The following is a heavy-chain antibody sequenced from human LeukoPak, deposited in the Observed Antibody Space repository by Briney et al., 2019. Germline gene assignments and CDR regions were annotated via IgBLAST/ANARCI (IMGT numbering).Heavy chain of an antibody. CDR2: IRSKAYGGTT. J-gene: IGHJ4*02. CDR1: GFIFGDYA. Sequence: GGSLRLSCTASGFIFGDYAMNWFRQAPGKGLEWVGFIRSKAYGGTTEYAASVKGRFTISRDDSKSIAYLQMISLKTEDTAVYYCARDGMVTTWFDYWGQGTLVTVSS. D-gene: IGHD4-17*01. V-gene: IGHV3-49*03. CDR3: ARDGMVTTWFDY.